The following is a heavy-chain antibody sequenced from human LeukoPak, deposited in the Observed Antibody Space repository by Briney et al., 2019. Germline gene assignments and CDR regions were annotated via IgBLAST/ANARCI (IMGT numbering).Heavy chain of an antibody. Sequence: GASVKVSCKASGYTFTSYDINWVRQATGQGLEWMGWINPNSGGTNYAQKFQGRVTMTRDTSISTAYMELSRLRSDDTAVYYCARGQDSSGWLHYFDYWGQGTLVTVSS. CDR2: INPNSGGT. V-gene: IGHV1-2*02. CDR1: GYTFTSYD. J-gene: IGHJ4*02. D-gene: IGHD6-19*01. CDR3: ARGQDSSGWLHYFDY.